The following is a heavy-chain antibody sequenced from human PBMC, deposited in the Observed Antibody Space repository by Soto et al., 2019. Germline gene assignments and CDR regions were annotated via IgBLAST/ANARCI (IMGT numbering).Heavy chain of an antibody. CDR1: GFTFSTYE. CDR2: ISSSGSTI. CDR3: AREAESGTDWFDP. V-gene: IGHV3-48*03. Sequence: PGGSLRLSCAASGFTFSTYEMNWVRQAPGKGLEWVSYISSSGSTIYYADSVKGRFTISRDNAKNSLYLQMNSLRAEDTAVYFCAREAESGTDWFDPWGQGSLVT. J-gene: IGHJ5*02. D-gene: IGHD6-13*01.